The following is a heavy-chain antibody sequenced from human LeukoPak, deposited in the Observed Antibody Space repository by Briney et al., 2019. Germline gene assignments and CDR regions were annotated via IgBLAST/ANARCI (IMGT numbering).Heavy chain of an antibody. J-gene: IGHJ5*02. D-gene: IGHD2-2*02. Sequence: GGSLRLSCAASGFTFSSYAMSWVRQAPGKGLEWVSAISGSGGSTYYAVSVKGRFTISRDNSKNTLYLQMNSLRAEDTAVYYCAKEEQIVVPAAIHPSNNWFDPWGQGTLVTVSS. V-gene: IGHV3-23*01. CDR1: GFTFSSYA. CDR3: AKEEQIVVPAAIHPSNNWFDP. CDR2: ISGSGGST.